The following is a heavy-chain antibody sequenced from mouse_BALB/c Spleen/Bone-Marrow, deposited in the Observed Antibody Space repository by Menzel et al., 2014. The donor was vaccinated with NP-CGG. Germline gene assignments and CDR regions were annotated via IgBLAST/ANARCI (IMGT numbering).Heavy chain of an antibody. V-gene: IGHV1S34*01. CDR1: GYSFTGYY. J-gene: IGHJ4*01. CDR3: VRRGNPIVYYAMDY. Sequence: LVKTGASVKISCKASGYSFTGYYMHWVKPSRGKSLEWIGYISCYNGATSYNQNFKGKATFTVDTSSSTAYMQFNSLTSEDSAVYYCVRRGNPIVYYAMDYWGQGTSVTVSS. CDR2: ISCYNGAT.